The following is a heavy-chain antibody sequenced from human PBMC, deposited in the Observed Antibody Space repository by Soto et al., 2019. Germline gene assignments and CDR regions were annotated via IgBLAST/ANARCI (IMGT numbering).Heavy chain of an antibody. D-gene: IGHD6-19*01. CDR1: GYSFTSYS. Sequence: GESLNISCKGSGYSFTSYSISWVRQMPGKGLEWMGRIDPSDSYTNYSPSFQGHVTISADKSISTAYLQWSSLKASDTAMYYCARRIAVDVAGFDYWGQGTLVTVSS. J-gene: IGHJ4*02. CDR2: IDPSDSYT. CDR3: ARRIAVDVAGFDY. V-gene: IGHV5-10-1*01.